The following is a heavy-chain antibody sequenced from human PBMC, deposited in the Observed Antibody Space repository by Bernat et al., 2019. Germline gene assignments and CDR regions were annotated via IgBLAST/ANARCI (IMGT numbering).Heavy chain of an antibody. CDR3: AKPPSLADCSSTSCYGYGMDV. V-gene: IGHV3-30*18. J-gene: IGHJ6*02. Sequence: QVQLVESGGGVVQPGRSLRLSCAASGFTFSSYGMHWVRQAPGKGLEWVAVISYDGSNKYYADSVKGRFTISRDNSKNTLYLQMNSLRAEDTAVYYCAKPPSLADCSSTSCYGYGMDVWGQGTTVTVSS. CDR2: ISYDGSNK. D-gene: IGHD2-2*01. CDR1: GFTFSSYG.